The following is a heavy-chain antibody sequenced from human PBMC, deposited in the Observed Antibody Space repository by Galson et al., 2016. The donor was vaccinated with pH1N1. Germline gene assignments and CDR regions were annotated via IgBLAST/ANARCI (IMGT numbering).Heavy chain of an antibody. V-gene: IGHV1-46*01. D-gene: IGHD3-10*01. CDR2: IDPGSGRT. CDR3: VGITGGSLDI. Sequence: SVKVSCKASGYTFTIYYMHWVRQAPGQGLEWMGIIDPGSGRTNYARKFQGRVTMTRDTSTSTVYMELTTIRSEDMATYYCVGITGGSLDIWGQGTKVTVAS. J-gene: IGHJ3*02. CDR1: GYTFTIYY.